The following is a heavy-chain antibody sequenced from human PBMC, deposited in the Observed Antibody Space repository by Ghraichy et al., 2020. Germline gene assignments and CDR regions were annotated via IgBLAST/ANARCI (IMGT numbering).Heavy chain of an antibody. V-gene: IGHV4-59*01. Sequence: SETLSLTCHVSGVLIDRYYWNWIRRPQGQGLEWLGHIYYSGPTYNPSLQSRVSVSLDFSKNQFSLNLDSVTAADTAVYYCARGQTNRPTDAYDSWGQGPVVTVSS. CDR2: IYYSGP. CDR1: GVLIDRYY. CDR3: ARGQTNRPTDAYDS. D-gene: IGHD2-8*01. J-gene: IGHJ3*02.